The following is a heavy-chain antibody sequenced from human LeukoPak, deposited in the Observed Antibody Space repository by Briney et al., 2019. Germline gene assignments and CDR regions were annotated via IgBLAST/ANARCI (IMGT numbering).Heavy chain of an antibody. V-gene: IGHV3-7*01. J-gene: IGHJ6*03. D-gene: IGHD3-10*01. CDR3: ARGDTMVRGVIKAYYYYMDV. CDR2: IKQDGSEK. Sequence: PGGSLRLSCAASGFTFSSYWMSWVRQAPGKGLEGVANIKQDGSEKYYVDSVKGRFTISRDNAKNSLYLQMNSLRAEDTDVYYCARGDTMVRGVIKAYYYYMDVWGKGTTVTVSS. CDR1: GFTFSSYW.